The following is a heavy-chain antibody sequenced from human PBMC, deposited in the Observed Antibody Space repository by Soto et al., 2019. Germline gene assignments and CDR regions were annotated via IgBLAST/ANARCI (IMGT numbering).Heavy chain of an antibody. CDR3: ARHETLHGDYDY. Sequence: SVKVSCKASGGTFSSYAITWVLQAPGQGLEWMGRIIPILGIANYAQKFQGRVTITADKSTSTAYMELSSLRSEDTAVYYCARHETLHGDYDYWGQGTLVTVSS. D-gene: IGHD4-17*01. J-gene: IGHJ4*02. V-gene: IGHV1-69*04. CDR1: GGTFSSYA. CDR2: IIPILGIA.